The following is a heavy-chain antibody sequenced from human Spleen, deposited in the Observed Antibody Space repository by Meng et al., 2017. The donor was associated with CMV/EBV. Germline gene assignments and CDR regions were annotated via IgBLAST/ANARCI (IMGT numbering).Heavy chain of an antibody. CDR3: AKDRVVEVAGHYFDY. D-gene: IGHD6-19*01. J-gene: IGHJ4*02. V-gene: IGHV3-23*01. CDR1: GFTFSIYW. CDR2: ISGSGYST. Sequence: GESLKISCAASGFTFSIYWMSWVRQAPGKGLEWVSAISGSGYSTNFADSVKGRFTISRDNSKNTLYLQMNSLRADDTAVYYCAKDRVVEVAGHYFDYWGQGTRVTVSS.